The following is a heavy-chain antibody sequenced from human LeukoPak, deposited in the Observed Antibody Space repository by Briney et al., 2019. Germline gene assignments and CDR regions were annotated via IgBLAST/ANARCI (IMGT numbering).Heavy chain of an antibody. CDR1: GGTFSSYA. D-gene: IGHD3-9*01. CDR2: IIPIFGTA. J-gene: IGHJ5*02. CDR3: AREPPRYFDWSGFNWFDP. Sequence: SSVKVSCKASGGTFSSYAISWVRQAPGQGLEWMGGIIPIFGTANYAQKFQGRVTITADESTSTAYMELSSLRSEDTAVYYCAREPPRYFDWSGFNWFDPWGREPWSPSPQ. V-gene: IGHV1-69*01.